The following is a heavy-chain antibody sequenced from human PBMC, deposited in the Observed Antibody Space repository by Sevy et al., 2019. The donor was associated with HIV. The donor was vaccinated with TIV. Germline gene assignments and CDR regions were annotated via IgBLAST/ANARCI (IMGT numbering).Heavy chain of an antibody. D-gene: IGHD3-22*01. CDR3: VKDVAYDNTYLDY. Sequence: GGSLRLSCAVSGFTLTSYAMNWVRQAPGKGLEWVSGVSGSGGSTYYADSVKGRFTISRDNSRNTLYLQINSLRAEDTAVYYCVKDVAYDNTYLDYWGHGTLVTVSS. CDR1: GFTLTSYA. V-gene: IGHV3-23*01. J-gene: IGHJ4*01. CDR2: VSGSGGST.